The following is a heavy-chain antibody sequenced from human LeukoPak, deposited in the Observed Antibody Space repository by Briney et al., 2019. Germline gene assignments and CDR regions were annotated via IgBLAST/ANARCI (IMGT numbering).Heavy chain of an antibody. CDR2: INHSGST. CDR1: GGSFSGYY. CDR3: ARQNLGPAPVKY. V-gene: IGHV4-34*01. Sequence: TSETLSLTCAVYGGSFSGYYWSWIRQPPGKGLEWIGEINHSGSTNYNPSLKSRVTILVDTSKNQFSLKLSAVTAADTAVYYCARQNLGPAPVKYWGQGTLVTVSS. J-gene: IGHJ4*02.